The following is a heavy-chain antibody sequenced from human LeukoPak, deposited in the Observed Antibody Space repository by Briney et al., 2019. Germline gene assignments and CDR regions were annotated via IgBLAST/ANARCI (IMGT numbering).Heavy chain of an antibody. J-gene: IGHJ6*03. CDR1: GFTFSSYW. Sequence: GGSLRLSCAASGFTFSSYWMSWVRQAPGKGLEWVANIKQDGSEKYYVDSVKGRFTISRDNAKNSLYLQMNSLRAEDTAVYYCARDKRDGMYYYDSSGYQWIGYYYYMDVWGKGTTVTVSS. V-gene: IGHV3-7*01. CDR2: IKQDGSEK. CDR3: ARDKRDGMYYYDSSGYQWIGYYYYMDV. D-gene: IGHD3-22*01.